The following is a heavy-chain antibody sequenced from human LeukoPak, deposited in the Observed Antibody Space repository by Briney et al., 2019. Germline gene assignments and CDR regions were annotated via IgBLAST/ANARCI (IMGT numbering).Heavy chain of an antibody. D-gene: IGHD4/OR15-4a*01. CDR1: GGSISSYY. CDR3: ARAPGNDYYPYYYMDV. Sequence: SETLPLTCTVSGGSISSYYWSWIRQPPGKGLEWIGYIYYSGSTNYNPSLKSRVTISVDTSKNQFSLKVNSVTAADTAVYYCARAPGNDYYPYYYMDVWGKGTTVTVSS. V-gene: IGHV4-59*01. J-gene: IGHJ6*03. CDR2: IYYSGST.